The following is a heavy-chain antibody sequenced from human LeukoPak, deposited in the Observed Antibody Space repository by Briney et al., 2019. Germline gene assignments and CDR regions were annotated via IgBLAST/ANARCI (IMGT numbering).Heavy chain of an antibody. J-gene: IGHJ4*02. CDR3: ARDDYGDYYFDY. V-gene: IGHV3-74*01. Sequence: GGSLRLSCAASGFTFSSYWMHWVRRAPGKGLVWVSRIDSDGSNTNYADSVKGRFTVSRDNAKNTLYLQMNSLRAEDTAVYYCARDDYGDYYFDYWGQGTLVTVSS. CDR1: GFTFSSYW. D-gene: IGHD4-17*01. CDR2: IDSDGSNT.